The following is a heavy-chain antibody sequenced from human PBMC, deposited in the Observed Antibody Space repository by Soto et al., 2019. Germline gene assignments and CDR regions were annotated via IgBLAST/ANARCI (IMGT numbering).Heavy chain of an antibody. Sequence: PSETLSLTCAFYGGSFSGYYWSWIRQPPRKGLEWIGEINHSDSTNYNPSLKSRVTISVDTSNNQLSLTVRSVTGADAAVYYCARGPRWYEWWCWFDPWGPGTLVTVSS. D-gene: IGHD2-21*01. CDR2: INHSDST. CDR1: GGSFSGYY. CDR3: ARGPRWYEWWCWFDP. V-gene: IGHV4-34*01. J-gene: IGHJ5*02.